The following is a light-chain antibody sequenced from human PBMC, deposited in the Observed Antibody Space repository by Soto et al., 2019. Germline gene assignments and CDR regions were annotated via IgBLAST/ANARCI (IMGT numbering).Light chain of an antibody. CDR3: QQRSNWPPT. CDR2: GAS. Sequence: EIVMTQSPATLCVSPGERATLSCRASQSVSSNLAWYQQKPGQAPRLLIYGASTRATGIPARFSGSGSGTDFTLTISSLEPEDFAVYYCQQRSNWPPTFGQGTKVDIK. V-gene: IGKV3-15*01. CDR1: QSVSSN. J-gene: IGKJ1*01.